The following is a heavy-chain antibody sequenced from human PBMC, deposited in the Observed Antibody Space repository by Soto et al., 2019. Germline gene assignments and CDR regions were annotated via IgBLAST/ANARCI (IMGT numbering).Heavy chain of an antibody. J-gene: IGHJ4*02. CDR2: INSDGSST. CDR1: GFTFSRNW. V-gene: IGHV3-74*01. D-gene: IGHD2-8*01. CDR3: VFPSNGYYFDY. Sequence: EVQLVESGGGLVQPGGSLRLSCAASGFTFSRNWMHWVRQSPGKGLVWVSRINSDGSSTNYADSVKGRFTISRDNAKNTLYLQMNSLRAGDTAVYYCVFPSNGYYFDYWGQGTLVTVSS.